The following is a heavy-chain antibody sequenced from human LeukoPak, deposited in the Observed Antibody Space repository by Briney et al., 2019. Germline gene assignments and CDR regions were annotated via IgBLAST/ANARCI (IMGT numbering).Heavy chain of an antibody. CDR2: MSASGGAT. D-gene: IGHD4-17*01. V-gene: IGHV3-23*01. CDR1: GFTFSSYG. CDR3: AKGNGAYDTHPGY. Sequence: GGSLRLSCAASGFTFSSYGMRWDRQAPGKGLEWVSAMSASGGATYYADSVKGRFTISRDSSKNTLYLQMNSLRVEDTAVYYCAKGNGAYDTHPGYWGQGTLVTVSS. J-gene: IGHJ4*02.